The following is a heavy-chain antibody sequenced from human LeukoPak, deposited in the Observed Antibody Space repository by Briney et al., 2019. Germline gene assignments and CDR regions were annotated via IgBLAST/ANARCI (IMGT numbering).Heavy chain of an antibody. CDR3: ARGLELRRYFDY. CDR1: GFTFSSYG. CDR2: IWYDGSNK. D-gene: IGHD1-7*01. Sequence: GRSLRLSCAASGFTFSSYGMRWVRQAPGKGLEWVAVIWYDGSNKYYADSVKGRFTISRDNSKNTLYLQMNSLRAEDTAVYYCARGLELRRYFDYWGQGTLVTVSS. J-gene: IGHJ4*02. V-gene: IGHV3-33*01.